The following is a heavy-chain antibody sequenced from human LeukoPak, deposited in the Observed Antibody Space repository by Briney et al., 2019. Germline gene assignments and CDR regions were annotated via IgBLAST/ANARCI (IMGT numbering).Heavy chain of an antibody. D-gene: IGHD2-15*01. CDR1: GYTFTSYG. CDR3: ARVDCSGNSCYSFDY. J-gene: IGHJ4*02. Sequence: ASVKVSCKSSGYTFTSYGITWVRQASGLGLEWMGWISAYNGNTNYAQNLQGGVTMTTDTSTSTAYMEVRGRRSDDTAVYYRARVDCSGNSCYSFDYWGQGTLVTVSS. V-gene: IGHV1-18*01. CDR2: ISAYNGNT.